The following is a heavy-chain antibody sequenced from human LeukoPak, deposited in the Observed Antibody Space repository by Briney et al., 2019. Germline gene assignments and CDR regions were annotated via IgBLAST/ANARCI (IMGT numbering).Heavy chain of an antibody. CDR3: ARSVRGYSYGYCDY. Sequence: SETLSLTCTVSGGSISNYYWSWIRQPAGKGLEWIGRIYTSGTTNYNPSFKSRVTMSVDTSKNQFSLKVNSVTAADTAVYYCARSVRGYSYGYCDYWGQGTPVTVFS. V-gene: IGHV4-4*07. CDR1: GGSISNYY. J-gene: IGHJ4*02. D-gene: IGHD5-18*01. CDR2: IYTSGTT.